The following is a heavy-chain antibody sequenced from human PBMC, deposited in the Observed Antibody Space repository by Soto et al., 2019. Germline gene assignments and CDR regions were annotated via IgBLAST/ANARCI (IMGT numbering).Heavy chain of an antibody. V-gene: IGHV4-31*03. J-gene: IGHJ4*02. Sequence: QVQLQESGPGLVKPSHTLSLTCIVSGGSISSDGYYWSWIRQHPEKVLEWIGYIYYSGSTYYNPCLKSRVTMSVDPSKNQCSLKLSSVTAADTAVYYCAKLREGEHDCAYWGQETLVTVSS. D-gene: IGHD2-21*01. CDR1: GGSISSDGYY. CDR2: IYYSGST. CDR3: AKLREGEHDCAY.